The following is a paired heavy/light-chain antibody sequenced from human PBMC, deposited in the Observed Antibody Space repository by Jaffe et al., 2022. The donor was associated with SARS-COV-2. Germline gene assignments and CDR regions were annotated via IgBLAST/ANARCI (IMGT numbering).Light chain of an antibody. CDR1: QAISNY. Sequence: DIQMTQSPSSLSASVGDRVTITCRASQAISNYLAWFQQKPGKAPKSLIYAASSLQSGVPSKFSGSGSGADFTLTISSLQPEDSATYYCQQYSTYPITFGGGTRVEIK. J-gene: IGKJ4*01. CDR3: QQYSTYPIT. CDR2: AAS. V-gene: IGKV1-16*02.
Heavy chain of an antibody. J-gene: IGHJ1*01. Sequence: EVQLLESGGGLVQPGGSLRLSCATSGFTFSSYVMNWVRQAPGKGLEWVSGISGSGGSPYYADSVRGRFTISRDSSKKTLYLQMNSLGVADTAVYYCANAMSMSTAAKRYFQQWGQGTLVTVSS. V-gene: IGHV3-23*01. CDR2: ISGSGGSP. D-gene: IGHD2-2*01. CDR3: ANAMSMSTAAKRYFQQ. CDR1: GFTFSSYV.